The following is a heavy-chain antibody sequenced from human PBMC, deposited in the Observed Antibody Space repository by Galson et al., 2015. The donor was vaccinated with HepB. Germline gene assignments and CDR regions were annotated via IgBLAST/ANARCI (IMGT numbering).Heavy chain of an antibody. Sequence: SLRLSCAASTFTFSSCSMSWVRQAPGKGLEWVSSISSSSNYMYYADSVKGRFTISRDNAKNSLYLQMNSLRVEDTAVYYCAQGAGFGTETNFDYWGQGTLVTVSS. CDR3: AQGAGFGTETNFDY. V-gene: IGHV3-21*01. J-gene: IGHJ4*02. D-gene: IGHD3-10*01. CDR2: ISSSSNYM. CDR1: TFTFSSCS.